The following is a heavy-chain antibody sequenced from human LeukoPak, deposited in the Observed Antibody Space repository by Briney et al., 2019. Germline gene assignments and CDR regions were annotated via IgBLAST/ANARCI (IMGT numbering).Heavy chain of an antibody. V-gene: IGHV3-23*01. CDR1: GFTFSSYA. CDR2: ISSSGGST. Sequence: GGSLRLSCAASGFTFSSYAMSWVRQAPGKGLEWVSAISSSGGSTYYADSVKGRFTISRDNSKNTLYLQMNSLRAEDTAVYYCAKDIAAAGTWFDSWGQGTLVTVSS. CDR3: AKDIAAAGTWFDS. D-gene: IGHD6-13*01. J-gene: IGHJ5*01.